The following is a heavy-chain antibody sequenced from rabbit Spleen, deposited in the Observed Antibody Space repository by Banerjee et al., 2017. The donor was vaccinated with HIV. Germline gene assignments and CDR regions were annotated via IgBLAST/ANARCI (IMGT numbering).Heavy chain of an antibody. CDR3: ARAIVPWLGLTRLDL. V-gene: IGHV1S7*01. CDR2: IYAGKGST. D-gene: IGHD4-1*01. CDR1: GIDFTNYY. J-gene: IGHJ3*01. Sequence: QLTETGGGLVQPGGSLTLSCKASGIDFTNYYISWVRQAPGKGLEWIGIIYAGKGSTDYASWVNGRFTISSDNAQSTVDLKMTSLTAADTATYFCARAIVPWLGLTRLDLWGPGTL.